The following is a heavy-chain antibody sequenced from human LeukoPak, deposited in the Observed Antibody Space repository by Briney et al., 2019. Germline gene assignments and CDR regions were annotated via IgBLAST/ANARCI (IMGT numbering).Heavy chain of an antibody. CDR3: AKDYYDSSGYYFRAFDI. CDR1: GFTFRSYA. D-gene: IGHD3-22*01. Sequence: GSLRLSCAASGFTFRSYAMNWVRQAPGKGLEWVSSISSSSSYIYYADSVKGRFTISRDNAKNSLYLQMNSLRAEDTAVYYCAKDYYDSSGYYFRAFDIWGQGTMVTVSS. CDR2: ISSSSSYI. V-gene: IGHV3-21*04. J-gene: IGHJ3*02.